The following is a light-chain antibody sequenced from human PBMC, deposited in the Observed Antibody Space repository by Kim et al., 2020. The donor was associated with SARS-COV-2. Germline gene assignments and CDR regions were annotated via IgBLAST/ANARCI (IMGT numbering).Light chain of an antibody. CDR1: QSVSSY. J-gene: IGKJ1*01. V-gene: IGKV3-11*01. Sequence: PGERATLSCRASQSVSSYLAWYQQKPDQAPRLLIYDASNRATGIPARFSGSGSGTDFTLTISSLEPEDFAVYYCQQRSNWPPGRTFGQGTKVDIK. CDR2: DAS. CDR3: QQRSNWPPGRT.